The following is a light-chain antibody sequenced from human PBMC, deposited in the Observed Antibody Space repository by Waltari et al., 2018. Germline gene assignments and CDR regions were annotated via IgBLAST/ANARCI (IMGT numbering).Light chain of an antibody. Sequence: QSALTQPASVSGSPGQSITISCTGTSSHVGGYNFVSWYQQHPGKAPQLMFYDVSNRPSGVSNRFSGSKSGNTASLTISGLQAEDEADYYCSSYTSSSTLVVFGGGTKLTVL. V-gene: IGLV2-14*03. CDR1: SSHVGGYNF. CDR2: DVS. J-gene: IGLJ2*01. CDR3: SSYTSSSTLVV.